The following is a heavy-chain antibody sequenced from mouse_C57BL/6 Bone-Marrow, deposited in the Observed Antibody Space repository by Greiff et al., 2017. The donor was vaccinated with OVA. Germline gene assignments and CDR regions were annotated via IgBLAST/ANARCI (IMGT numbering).Heavy chain of an antibody. CDR2: ISDGGSYT. V-gene: IGHV5-4*01. CDR1: GFTFSSYA. J-gene: IGHJ2*01. CDR3: ARDGSPLFDY. Sequence: DVKLVESGGGLVKPGGSLKLSCAASGFTFSSYAMSWVRQTPEKRLEWVATISDGGSYTYYPDNVKGRFTISRDNAKNNLYLQMSHLKSEDTAMYYCARDGSPLFDYWGQGTTRTVSS. D-gene: IGHD1-1*02.